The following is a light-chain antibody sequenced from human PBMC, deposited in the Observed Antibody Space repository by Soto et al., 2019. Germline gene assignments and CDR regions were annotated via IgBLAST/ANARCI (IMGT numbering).Light chain of an antibody. J-gene: IGKJ3*01. CDR3: QQYGSSRS. V-gene: IGKV3-20*01. Sequence: EIVLTQSPGTLSLSPWERATLSCRASQSVSSSSLAWYQQKPGQAPRLLIFGASSRATGVPDRFSGSGSGTDFTLTISRLEPEDFAMYYCQQYGSSRSFGPGTKVDI. CDR1: QSVSSSS. CDR2: GAS.